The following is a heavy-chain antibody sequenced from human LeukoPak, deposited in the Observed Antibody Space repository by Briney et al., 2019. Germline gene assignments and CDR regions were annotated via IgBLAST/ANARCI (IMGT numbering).Heavy chain of an antibody. CDR2: IYSSVST. CDR3: ARRHGAAAGDAFDI. CDR1: GGSISSYY. V-gene: IGHV4-4*07. J-gene: IGHJ3*02. D-gene: IGHD6-13*01. Sequence: SETLSLTCTVSGGSISSYYWIWIRQPAGKRLDGIGRIYSSVSTNYNPSLKSRVTMSVHTSKNQFSLKLSSVTAADTAMYYCARRHGAAAGDAFDIWGQGTMVTVSS.